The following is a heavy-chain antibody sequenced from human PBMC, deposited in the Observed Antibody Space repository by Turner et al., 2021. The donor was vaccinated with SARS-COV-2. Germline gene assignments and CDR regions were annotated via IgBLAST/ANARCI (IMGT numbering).Heavy chain of an antibody. J-gene: IGHJ3*02. CDR3: CTDLSDDIPHDALDI. CDR1: GFTFSDAW. Sequence: EVQLVESGGGLVTPGGSLSLSCAASGFTFSDAWMDWVRQAPGKGLEWVGRIKSTPDGATTVYAAPVQGRFSISRDDSKNMVHLQMSSLTTEDTAVYYCCTDLSDDIPHDALDIWGRGTVVTVSS. CDR2: IKSTPDGATT. D-gene: IGHD3-9*01. V-gene: IGHV3-15*01.